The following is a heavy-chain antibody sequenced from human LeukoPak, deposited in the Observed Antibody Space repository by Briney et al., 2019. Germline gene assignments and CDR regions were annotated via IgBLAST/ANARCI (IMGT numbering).Heavy chain of an antibody. D-gene: IGHD3-22*01. CDR2: ISGSGGST. J-gene: IGHJ3*02. CDR1: GFTFSSYA. V-gene: IGHV3-23*01. CDR3: AKDLSATYCYDSSGYYWDAFDI. Sequence: GGSLRLSCAASGFTFSSYAMTWVRQAPGKGLEWVSAISGSGGSTYYADSVKGRFTISRDNSKNTLYLQMNSLRAEDTAVYYCAKDLSATYCYDSSGYYWDAFDIWGQGTMVTVSS.